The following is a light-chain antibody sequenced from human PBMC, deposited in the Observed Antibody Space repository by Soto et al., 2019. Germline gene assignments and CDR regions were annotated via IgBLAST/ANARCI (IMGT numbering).Light chain of an antibody. CDR1: QSVSNN. CDR3: QQYNDWPPGT. V-gene: IGKV3-15*01. CDR2: DAF. J-gene: IGKJ1*01. Sequence: EIVMTQSPATLSVSPGERATLSCRASQSVSNNLAWYQQKPGQAPRLLIYDAFTRATGIPARFSGSGSGTEFTLTISSLQSEDFALYYCQQYNDWPPGTFGQGTKVDIK.